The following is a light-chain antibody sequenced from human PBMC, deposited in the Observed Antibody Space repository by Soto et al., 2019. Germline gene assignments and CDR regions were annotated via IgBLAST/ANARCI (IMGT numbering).Light chain of an antibody. J-gene: IGKJ1*01. CDR2: DVS. CDR3: QHYDSYAWT. Sequence: DIQMTQSPSTLSASVGDRVTITCRASQSISILLAWYQQKPGGAPKLLIYDVSTLESGVPSRFSGSGSGTDFALTISSLQPDDFATYYCQHYDSYAWTFGQGTRVDIK. CDR1: QSISIL. V-gene: IGKV1-5*01.